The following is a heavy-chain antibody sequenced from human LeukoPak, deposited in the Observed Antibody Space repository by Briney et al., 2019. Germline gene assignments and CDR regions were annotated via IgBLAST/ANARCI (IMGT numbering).Heavy chain of an antibody. CDR1: GYTFTSYD. CDR3: ARPDDYGDYYDY. J-gene: IGHJ4*02. Sequence: SVKVSCKASGYTFTSYDINWVRQATGQGLEWMGRIIPILGIANYAQKFQGRVTITADKSTSTAYMELSSLRSEDTAVYYCARPDDYGDYYDYWGQGTLVTVSS. V-gene: IGHV1-69*04. CDR2: IIPILGIA. D-gene: IGHD4-17*01.